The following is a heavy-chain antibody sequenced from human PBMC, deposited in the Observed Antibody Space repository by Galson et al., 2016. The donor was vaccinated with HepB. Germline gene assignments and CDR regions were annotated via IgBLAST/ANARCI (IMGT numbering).Heavy chain of an antibody. CDR1: GFIFRNSG. Sequence: SLRLSCAASGFIFRNSGMHWVRQAPGKGLEWVAIIWNDGNKKHYADAVKGRFTISRDNSKNTLYLEMSGLRAEDTAIYYCAKAGWEDTRSSFLYYYGMDFWGQGTTVTVSS. CDR2: IWNDGNKK. J-gene: IGHJ6*02. V-gene: IGHV3-33*06. D-gene: IGHD6-6*01. CDR3: AKAGWEDTRSSFLYYYGMDF.